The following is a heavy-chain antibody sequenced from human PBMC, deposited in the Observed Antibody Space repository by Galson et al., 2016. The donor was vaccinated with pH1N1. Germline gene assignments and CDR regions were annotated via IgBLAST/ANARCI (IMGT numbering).Heavy chain of an antibody. V-gene: IGHV1-8*01. D-gene: IGHD3-10*01. CDR3: VRGRGVLSFGDFWDAFEI. Sequence: SVKVSCKASGYTFTTYDINWVRQDSGQGLEWMGWIDPKRGRPGYAQQVQVRVTMTRSTSTSTVSMALSGLRSEDTALYYCVRGRGVLSFGDFWDAFEIWGQGTMVTVSS. CDR1: GYTFTTYD. CDR2: IDPKRGRP. J-gene: IGHJ3*02.